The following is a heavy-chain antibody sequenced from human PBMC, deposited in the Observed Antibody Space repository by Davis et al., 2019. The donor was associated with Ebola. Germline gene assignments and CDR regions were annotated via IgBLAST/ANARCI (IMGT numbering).Heavy chain of an antibody. V-gene: IGHV3-7*01. CDR2: IKQDGSEK. CDR1: GFTFSSYW. J-gene: IGHJ5*02. D-gene: IGHD3-3*01. Sequence: GGSLRLSCAASGFTFSSYWMSWVRQAPGKGLEWVANIKQDGSEKYYVDSVKGRFTISRDNSKNTLYLQMNSLRAEDMAVYYCARGGRDGWSGSPVDPWGQGTLVTVSS. CDR3: ARGGRDGWSGSPVDP.